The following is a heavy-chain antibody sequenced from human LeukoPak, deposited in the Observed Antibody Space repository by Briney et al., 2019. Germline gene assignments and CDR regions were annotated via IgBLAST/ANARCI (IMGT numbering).Heavy chain of an antibody. CDR2: ISGSGGST. CDR3: AKDHLRDQYSGYDRSDY. D-gene: IGHD5-12*01. CDR1: GFTFSSYA. J-gene: IGHJ4*02. Sequence: PGGSLRLSCAASGFTFSSYAMSWVRQAPGKGLEWVSAISGSGGSTYYADSVKGRFTISRDNSKNTLYLQMNSLRAEDTAVYYCAKDHLRDQYSGYDRSDYWGQGTLVTVSS. V-gene: IGHV3-23*01.